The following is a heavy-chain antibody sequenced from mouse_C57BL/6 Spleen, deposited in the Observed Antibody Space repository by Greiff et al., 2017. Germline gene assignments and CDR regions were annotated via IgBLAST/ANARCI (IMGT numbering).Heavy chain of an antibody. V-gene: IGHV1-80*01. CDR1: GYAFSSYW. Sequence: ESGAELVKPGASVKISCKASGYAFSSYWMNWVKQRPGKGLEWIGQIYPGDGDTNYNGKFKGKATLTADKSSSTAYMQLSSLTSEDSAVYFCARGWGHWYFDVWGTGTTVTVSS. CDR2: IYPGDGDT. CDR3: ARGWGHWYFDV. D-gene: IGHD2-3*01. J-gene: IGHJ1*03.